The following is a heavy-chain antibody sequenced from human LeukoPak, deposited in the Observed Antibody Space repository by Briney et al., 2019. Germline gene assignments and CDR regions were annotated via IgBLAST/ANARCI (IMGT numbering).Heavy chain of an antibody. Sequence: SETLSLTCAVYGGSFSGYYWSWIRQPPGKGLEWIGEINHSGSTNYNPSLKSRVTISVDTSKNQFSLKLSSVTAADTAVYYCARSPRGSRRTLDYWGQGTLVAVSS. CDR3: ARSPRGSRRTLDY. V-gene: IGHV4-34*01. CDR2: INHSGST. J-gene: IGHJ4*02. CDR1: GGSFSGYY. D-gene: IGHD2-15*01.